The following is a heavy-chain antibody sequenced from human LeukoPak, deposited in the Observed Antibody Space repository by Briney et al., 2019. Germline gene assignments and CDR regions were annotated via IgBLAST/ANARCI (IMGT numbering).Heavy chain of an antibody. V-gene: IGHV3-21*01. J-gene: IGHJ4*02. D-gene: IGHD3-22*01. Sequence: GGSLRLSCAASGFTFSSYSMNWVRQAPGKGLEWVSSISSSSSYIYYADSVKGRFTISRDNAKNSLYLQMNSLRAEDTAVYYCARDLNYYDSSPAYWGQGTLVTVSS. CDR1: GFTFSSYS. CDR2: ISSSSSYI. CDR3: ARDLNYYDSSPAY.